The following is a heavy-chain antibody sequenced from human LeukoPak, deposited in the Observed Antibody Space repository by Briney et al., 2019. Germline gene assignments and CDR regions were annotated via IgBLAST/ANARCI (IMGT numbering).Heavy chain of an antibody. CDR2: IYYSGGT. J-gene: IGHJ3*02. CDR1: GGSISSSSYY. V-gene: IGHV4-39*07. CDR3: ARDRVGATADAFDI. D-gene: IGHD1-26*01. Sequence: SETLSLTCTVSGGSISSSSYYWGWIRQPPGKGLEWIGSIYYSGGTYYNPSLKSRVTISVDTSKNQFSLKLSSVTAADTAVYYCARDRVGATADAFDIWGQGTMVTVSS.